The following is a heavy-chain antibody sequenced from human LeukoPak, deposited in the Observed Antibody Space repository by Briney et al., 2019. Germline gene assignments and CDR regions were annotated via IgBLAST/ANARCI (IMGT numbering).Heavy chain of an antibody. J-gene: IGHJ4*02. CDR1: GGTFSSYA. CDR2: IIPIFGTA. CDR3: ASQGIPNYYDSQKFDY. D-gene: IGHD3-22*01. V-gene: IGHV1-69*13. Sequence: ASEKVSCKASGGTFSSYAISWVRQAPGQGLEWMGGIIPIFGTANYAQKFQGRVTITADESTSTAYMELSSLRSEDTAVYYCASQGIPNYYDSQKFDYWGQGTLVTVSS.